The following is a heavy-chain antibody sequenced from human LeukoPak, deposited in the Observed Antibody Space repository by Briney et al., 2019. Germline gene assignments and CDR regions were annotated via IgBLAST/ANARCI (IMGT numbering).Heavy chain of an antibody. V-gene: IGHV6-1*01. J-gene: IGHJ5*02. CDR1: GDSVSRNSVA. CDR2: TYYRSKWYK. CDR3: ARVEFFGSGSYRFDP. Sequence: SQSISLTCAISGDSVSRNSVAWNWIRQSPSRGLEWLGRTYYRSKWYKEYAASVRSRITISPDPSKNQFSLHLNSVTPDDTAVYYCARVEFFGSGSYRFDPWGQGTLVTVSS. D-gene: IGHD3-10*01.